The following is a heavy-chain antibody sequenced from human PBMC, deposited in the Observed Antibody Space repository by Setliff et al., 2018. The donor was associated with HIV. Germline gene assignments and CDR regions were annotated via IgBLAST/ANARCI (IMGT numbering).Heavy chain of an antibody. D-gene: IGHD7-27*01. CDR3: ATGLTMTPDY. CDR1: GDSSTDGGYY. J-gene: IGHJ4*02. V-gene: IGHV4-31*03. CDR2: IYYRGTT. Sequence: PSETLSLTCTVSGDSSTDGGYYWSWIRQHPGQGLEWIGYIYYRGTTYRNPSLKSRLSISVDTSRGQFSLRLSSVTAADTAVYSCATGLTMTPDYWGQGSLVTVSS.